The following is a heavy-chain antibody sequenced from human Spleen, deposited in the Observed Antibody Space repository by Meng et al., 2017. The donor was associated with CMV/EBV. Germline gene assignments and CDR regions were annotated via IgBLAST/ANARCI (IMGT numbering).Heavy chain of an antibody. CDR3: ARQLSGFFAGDAFDI. CDR2: IYYSGNT. V-gene: IGHV4-39*01. D-gene: IGHD5-12*01. J-gene: IGHJ3*02. CDR1: GGSISSSSYY. Sequence: SETLSLTCTVSGGSISSSSYYWGWIRQPPGKGLEWIGSIYYSGNTYYNPSLKSRVTISVDTSKNHFSLKLNSVTAADTAVYYCARQLSGFFAGDAFDIWGQGTMVTVSS.